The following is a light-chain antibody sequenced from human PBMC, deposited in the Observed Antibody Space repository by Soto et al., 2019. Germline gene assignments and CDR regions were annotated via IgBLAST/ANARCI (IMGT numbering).Light chain of an antibody. CDR3: QTWGTGTVV. CDR1: SGRSSYA. J-gene: IGLJ2*01. Sequence: QSVLTKSPSASASLGTSVKLTFTLSSGRSSYAIAWHQQQPEKGPRYLMKLNSDGSHNKGDGIPDRFSGSSSGAERYLTISSLQSEDEADYYCQTWGTGTVVFGGGTKLTVL. CDR2: LNSDGSH. V-gene: IGLV4-69*01.